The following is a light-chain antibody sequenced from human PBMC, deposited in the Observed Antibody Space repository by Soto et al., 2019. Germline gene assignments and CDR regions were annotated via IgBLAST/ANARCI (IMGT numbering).Light chain of an antibody. V-gene: IGKV3-20*01. Sequence: EVVLTQSPGTLSLSPGERATLSCRASQIVSCSFLAWYQQKPGQAPRLLIHGASIRAAGIPDRFSGSGSGTDFTLTISRLEPEDFAVYFCKQYDTSPWTFGQGPKVDIK. CDR3: KQYDTSPWT. CDR2: GAS. J-gene: IGKJ1*01. CDR1: QIVSCSF.